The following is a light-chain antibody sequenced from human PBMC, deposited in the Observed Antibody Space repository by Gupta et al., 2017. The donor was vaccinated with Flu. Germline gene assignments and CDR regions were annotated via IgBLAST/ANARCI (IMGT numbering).Light chain of an antibody. CDR1: QSILYSSDNKNY. V-gene: IGKV4-1*01. Sequence: NCRSSQSILYSSDNKNYLAWYQQKPGQPPKLLIYWASTRASGVPDRFSGSGSGTDFSLTVSSLQAEDVAVYYCQQYDSTPYTFGQGTKLEVK. CDR3: QQYDSTPYT. CDR2: WAS. J-gene: IGKJ2*01.